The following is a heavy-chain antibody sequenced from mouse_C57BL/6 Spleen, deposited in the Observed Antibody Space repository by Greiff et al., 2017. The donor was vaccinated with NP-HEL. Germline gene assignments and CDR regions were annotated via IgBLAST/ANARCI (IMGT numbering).Heavy chain of an antibody. CDR1: GYTFTSYW. CDR2: IDPSDSYT. J-gene: IGHJ2*01. Sequence: QVQLQQPGAELVMPGASVKLSCKASGYTFTSYWMHWVKQRPGQGLEWIGEIDPSDSYTNYNQKFKGKSTLTVDKSSSTAYMQLSSLTSEDSAVYYCGFTTVVATGLDYWGQGTTLTVSS. D-gene: IGHD1-1*01. CDR3: GFTTVVATGLDY. V-gene: IGHV1-69*01.